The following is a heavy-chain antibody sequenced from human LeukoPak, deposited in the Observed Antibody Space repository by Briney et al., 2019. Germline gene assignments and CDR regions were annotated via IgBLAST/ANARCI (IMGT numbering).Heavy chain of an antibody. CDR1: GGSFSGYY. CDR2: INHSGST. J-gene: IGHJ4*02. V-gene: IGHV4-34*01. Sequence: SETLSLTCAVCGGSFSGYYWSWIRQPPGKGLEWIGEINHSGSTNYNPSLKSRVTISVDTSKSQFSLKLSSVTAADTAVYYCARAQGRGTVDYWGQGTLVTVSS. CDR3: ARAQGRGTVDY. D-gene: IGHD3-10*01.